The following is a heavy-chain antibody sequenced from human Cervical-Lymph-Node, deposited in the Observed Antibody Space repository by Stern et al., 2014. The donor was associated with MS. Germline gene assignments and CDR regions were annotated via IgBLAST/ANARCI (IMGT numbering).Heavy chain of an antibody. J-gene: IGHJ4*02. V-gene: IGHV4-59*01. D-gene: IGHD6-6*01. CDR2: IYYSGST. Sequence: VQLLESGPGLVKPSETLSLTCTVSGGSIGSYYWGWIRRTPGKGLEWIGYIYYSGSTNYNPSLKSRVTISVDTSKSQFSLNLSSVTAADTAVYYCARGQYSSSSRTYYFDYWGQGTLVTVSS. CDR3: ARGQYSSSSRTYYFDY. CDR1: GGSIGSYY.